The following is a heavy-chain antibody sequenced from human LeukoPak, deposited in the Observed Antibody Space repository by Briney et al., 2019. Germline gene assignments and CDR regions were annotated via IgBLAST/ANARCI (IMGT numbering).Heavy chain of an antibody. Sequence: ASVKVSCKVSGYTLTELSMHWLRQAPGKGLERMGGFDPEDGETIYAQKFQGRVTMTEDTSTDTAYMELSSLRSEDTAVYYCATDRGYDRRWDDWGQGTLVTVSS. V-gene: IGHV1-24*01. CDR1: GYTLTELS. CDR2: FDPEDGET. D-gene: IGHD5-12*01. CDR3: ATDRGYDRRWDD. J-gene: IGHJ4*02.